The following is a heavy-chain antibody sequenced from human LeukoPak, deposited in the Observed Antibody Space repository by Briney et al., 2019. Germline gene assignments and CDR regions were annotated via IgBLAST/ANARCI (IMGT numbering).Heavy chain of an antibody. V-gene: IGHV4-59*12. D-gene: IGHD2-21*01. CDR1: GGSISGWY. CDR3: ARGCGGDCYGDAFDI. CDR2: IYGSGYT. Sequence: SETLSLTCTVSGGSISGWYWSWIRQPPGKGLEWIGYIYGSGYTNYNPSLKSRVTMSVDTSKNQFSLKLSSVTAADTAVYYCARGCGGDCYGDAFDIWGQGTMVTVSS. J-gene: IGHJ3*02.